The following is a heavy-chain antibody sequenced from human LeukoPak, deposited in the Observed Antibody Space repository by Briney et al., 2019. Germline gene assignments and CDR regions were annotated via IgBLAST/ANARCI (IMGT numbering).Heavy chain of an antibody. J-gene: IGHJ4*02. V-gene: IGHV3-21*01. D-gene: IGHD6-19*01. Sequence: GGSLRLSCAASGFTFSSYSMNWVRQAPGQGLEWVSSIRGTSTYIYYADSVRGRFTIYRDNAKNSLYLQMNSLRAEDTAVHYCARDREAGQGLDDYWGQGTMVTVSS. CDR2: IRGTSTYI. CDR3: ARDREAGQGLDDY. CDR1: GFTFSSYS.